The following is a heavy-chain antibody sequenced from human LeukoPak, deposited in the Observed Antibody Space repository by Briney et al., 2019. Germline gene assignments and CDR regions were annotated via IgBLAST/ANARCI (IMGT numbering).Heavy chain of an antibody. CDR3: AREARITIFGVVIIKEYFQH. V-gene: IGHV4-34*01. CDR2: INHSGST. J-gene: IGHJ1*01. CDR1: GGSFSGDY. D-gene: IGHD3-3*01. Sequence: SETLSLTCAVYGGSFSGDYWSWIRQPPGKGLEWIGEINHSGSTNYNPSLKSRVTISVDTSKNQFSLKLSSVTAADTAVYYCAREARITIFGVVIIKEYFQHWGQGTLVTVSS.